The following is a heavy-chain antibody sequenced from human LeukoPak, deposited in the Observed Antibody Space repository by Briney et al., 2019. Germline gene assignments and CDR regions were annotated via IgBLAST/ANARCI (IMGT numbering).Heavy chain of an antibody. J-gene: IGHJ6*02. CDR2: ISNSSSYI. CDR1: GFTFSSYS. Sequence: GGSLRLSCAASGFTFSSYSMNWVRQAPGKGLEWVSSISNSSSYIYYADSVKGRFTISRDNAKNSLYLQMNSLRAEDTAVYYCARDDPKYDILTGYYSYYYYYGMDVWGQGTTVTVSS. V-gene: IGHV3-21*01. D-gene: IGHD3-9*01. CDR3: ARDDPKYDILTGYYSYYYYYGMDV.